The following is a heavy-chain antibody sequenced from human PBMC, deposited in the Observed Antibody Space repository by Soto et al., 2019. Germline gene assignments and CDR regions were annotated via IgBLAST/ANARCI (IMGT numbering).Heavy chain of an antibody. Sequence: GGSLRLSCAASGFTFSSYWMSWVRQAPGKGLEWVANIKQDGSEKYYVDSLKGRFTISRDNAKNSLYLQMNSLRAEDTVVYYCASVIRYFDGSVRDDAFDIWGQGTMVTVSS. V-gene: IGHV3-7*01. CDR1: GFTFSSYW. D-gene: IGHD3-9*01. J-gene: IGHJ3*02. CDR2: IKQDGSEK. CDR3: ASVIRYFDGSVRDDAFDI.